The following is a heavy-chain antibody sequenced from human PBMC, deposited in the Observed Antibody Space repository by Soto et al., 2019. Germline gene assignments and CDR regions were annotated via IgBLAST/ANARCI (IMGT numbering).Heavy chain of an antibody. J-gene: IGHJ4*02. CDR2: ISAHNGNT. CDR3: ARGRYGDY. V-gene: IGHV1-18*01. CDR1: GYTFTSYG. D-gene: IGHD1-1*01. Sequence: QVHLVQSGAEVKKPGASVKVSCKASGYTFTSYGITWVRQAPGQGLEWMGWISAHNGNTDYAQKQQGRVIVTIDTSTSTAYMELRSLRSGDTAVYYCARGRYGDYWGQGALVTVSS.